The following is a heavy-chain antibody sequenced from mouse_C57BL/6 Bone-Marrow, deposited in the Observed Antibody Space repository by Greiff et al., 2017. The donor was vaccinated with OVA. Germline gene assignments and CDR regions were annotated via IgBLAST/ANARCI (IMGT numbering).Heavy chain of an antibody. CDR1: GYTFTDYY. CDR3: AVYYDSFDY. CDR2: IYPGSGNT. V-gene: IGHV1-76*01. Sequence: QVQLQQSGAELVRPGASVKLSCKASGYTFTDYYINWVKQRPGQGLEWIARIYPGSGNTYYNEKFKGKATLTAEKSSSTAYMQLSSLTSEDSAVYFCAVYYDSFDYWGQGTTLTVSS. J-gene: IGHJ2*01. D-gene: IGHD2-4*01.